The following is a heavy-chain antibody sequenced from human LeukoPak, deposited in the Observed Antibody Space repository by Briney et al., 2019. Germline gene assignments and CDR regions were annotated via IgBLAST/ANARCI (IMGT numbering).Heavy chain of an antibody. J-gene: IGHJ3*02. V-gene: IGHV3-33*01. D-gene: IGHD2-15*01. CDR3: VRYCNGGSCYRDAFDI. CDR2: IWYDGNNK. Sequence: GGSLRLSCAASGFTLSSYGMYWVRQAPGKGLEWVALIWYDGNNKYYADSVKGRFTISRDNSKNTLYLQMNSLRAEGTAVYYCVRYCNGGSCYRDAFDIWGQGTMVTVSS. CDR1: GFTLSSYG.